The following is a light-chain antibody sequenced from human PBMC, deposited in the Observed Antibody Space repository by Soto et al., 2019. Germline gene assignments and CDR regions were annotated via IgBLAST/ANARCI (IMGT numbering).Light chain of an antibody. CDR2: KVS. J-gene: IGLJ1*01. CDR3: TSPTPGSLYV. Sequence: QSVLTQPASVSGSPGQSITISCTGTSSDDGGYNYVSWYQQYPGRVPKLLIYKVSNRPSGISNRFSGSKSSNTASLTISGLQAEDEADYFCTSPTPGSLYVFGSGTKLTVL. CDR1: SSDDGGYNY. V-gene: IGLV2-14*01.